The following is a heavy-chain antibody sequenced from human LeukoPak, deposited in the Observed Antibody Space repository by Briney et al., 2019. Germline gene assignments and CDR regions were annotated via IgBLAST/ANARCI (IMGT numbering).Heavy chain of an antibody. Sequence: SETLSLTCTVSGGSLSSYYWSWIRQPPGKGLEWIGYIYYSGSTNYNPSLKSRVTISVDTSKNQFSLKLSSVTAADTAVYYCARDDYDSSGYPYFDYWGQGTLVTVSS. CDR1: GGSLSSYY. V-gene: IGHV4-59*01. J-gene: IGHJ4*02. CDR3: ARDDYDSSGYPYFDY. D-gene: IGHD3-22*01. CDR2: IYYSGST.